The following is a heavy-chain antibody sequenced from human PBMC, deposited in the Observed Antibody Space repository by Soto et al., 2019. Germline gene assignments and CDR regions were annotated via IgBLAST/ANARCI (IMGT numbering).Heavy chain of an antibody. J-gene: IGHJ2*01. CDR2: INPSGDMT. V-gene: IGHV1-46*01. CDR1: GYTITRHW. Sequence: GASVKVSCKASGYTITRHWMHWVRQAPGQGLEWMGVINPSGDMTTYAQKFQGRVTMTRDTSTSTLYMELSSPRSEDTAVYYCARDNSYDSGGARGWYFDLWGRGTLVTVSS. D-gene: IGHD3-22*01. CDR3: ARDNSYDSGGARGWYFDL.